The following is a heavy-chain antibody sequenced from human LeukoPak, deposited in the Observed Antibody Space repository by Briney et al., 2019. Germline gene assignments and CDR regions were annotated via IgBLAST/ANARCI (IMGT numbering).Heavy chain of an antibody. CDR2: INHSGST. J-gene: IGHJ5*02. V-gene: IGHV4-34*01. D-gene: IGHD2-2*02. CDR1: GGSFSGYY. CDR3: AGERPVVPAAITEDWFDP. Sequence: PSETLSLTCAVYGGSFSGYYWSWIRQPPGKGLEWIGEINHSGSTNYNPSLKSRVTISVDTSKNQFSLKLSSVTAADTAVYYCAGERPVVPAAITEDWFDPWGQGTLVTVSS.